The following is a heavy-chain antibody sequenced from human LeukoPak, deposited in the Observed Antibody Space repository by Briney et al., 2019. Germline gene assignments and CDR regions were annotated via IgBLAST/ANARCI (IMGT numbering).Heavy chain of an antibody. CDR1: GFTFSNAW. CDR2: IKSKTDGGTT. V-gene: IGHV3-15*07. CDR3: TTDLSTVSTSFDY. D-gene: IGHD4-11*01. J-gene: IGHJ4*02. Sequence: PGGSPRLSCAASGFTFSNAWMNWVRQAPGKGLEWVGRIKSKTDGGTTDYAAPVKGRFTISRDDSKNTLYLQMNSLKIEDTAVYYCTTDLSTVSTSFDYWGQGTLVTVSS.